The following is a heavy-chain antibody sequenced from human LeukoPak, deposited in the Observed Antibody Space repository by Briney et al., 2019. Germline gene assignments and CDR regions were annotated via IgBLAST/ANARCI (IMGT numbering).Heavy chain of an antibody. V-gene: IGHV3-48*03. Sequence: GGSLRLSCAASGFTFRSCEMNWVRQAPGKGLEWVSYISSSGSTIYHADSVKGRFTISRDNAKNSLYLQMNSLRVEDTAVYYCARGSRDAFDIWGQGTMVSVSS. CDR2: ISSSGSTI. CDR1: GFTFRSCE. D-gene: IGHD2-2*01. CDR3: ARGSRDAFDI. J-gene: IGHJ3*02.